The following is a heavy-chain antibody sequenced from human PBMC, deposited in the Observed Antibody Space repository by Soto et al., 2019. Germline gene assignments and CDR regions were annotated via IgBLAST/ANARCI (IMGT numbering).Heavy chain of an antibody. J-gene: IGHJ6*02. CDR2: IDGDSGDT. Sequence: QVLLVQSGAEVKKPGASVKVSCKASGYTFTDYYIHWVRQAPGQGLEWMGWIDGDSGDTKYAQNVQDWVTMTRDTSINTAYMELSRLTSDDTAVYYCARTPNNGRAGVYGMDVWGQGTTVIVSS. V-gene: IGHV1-2*04. CDR3: ARTPNNGRAGVYGMDV. CDR1: GYTFTDYY. D-gene: IGHD1-26*01.